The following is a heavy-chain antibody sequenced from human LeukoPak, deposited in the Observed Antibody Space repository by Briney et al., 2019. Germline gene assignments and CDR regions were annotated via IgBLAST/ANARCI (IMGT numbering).Heavy chain of an antibody. Sequence: GRSLRLSCAASGFTFSNYGMHWVRQAPGKGLEWVSYISTSSNTIYYADSVKGRFTISRDNAKNSLYLQMNDLRAEDTAVYYCARVGSYGMDVWGQGTTVTVSS. D-gene: IGHD3-10*01. CDR2: ISTSSNTI. CDR1: GFTFSNYG. J-gene: IGHJ6*02. CDR3: ARVGSYGMDV. V-gene: IGHV3-48*01.